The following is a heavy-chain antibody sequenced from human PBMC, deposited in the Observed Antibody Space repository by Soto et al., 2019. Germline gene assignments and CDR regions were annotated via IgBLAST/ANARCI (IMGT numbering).Heavy chain of an antibody. D-gene: IGHD2-15*01. CDR1: GFTFSSYG. CDR2: ISYDGSNK. V-gene: IGHV3-30*18. J-gene: IGHJ6*02. Sequence: GGSLRLSCAASGFTFSSYGMHWVRQAPGKGLEWVAVISYDGSNKYYADSVKGRFTISRDNSKNTLYLQMNSLRAEDTAVYYCAKGGGYCSGGSCYRDYGMDVWGQGTTVTVSS. CDR3: AKGGGYCSGGSCYRDYGMDV.